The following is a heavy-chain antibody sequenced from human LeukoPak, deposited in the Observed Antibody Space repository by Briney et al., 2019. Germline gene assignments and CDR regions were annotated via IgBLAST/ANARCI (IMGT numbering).Heavy chain of an antibody. CDR3: AKASIYYYMDV. Sequence: GRSLRLSCAASGFTFSSYTMHWVRQAPGKGLEWVAVISYDGSNKYYADSVKGRFTISRDNSKNTLYLQMNNVRAEDTAVYYCAKASIYYYMDVWGRGTTVTVS. D-gene: IGHD2/OR15-2a*01. J-gene: IGHJ6*03. V-gene: IGHV3-30-3*01. CDR2: ISYDGSNK. CDR1: GFTFSSYT.